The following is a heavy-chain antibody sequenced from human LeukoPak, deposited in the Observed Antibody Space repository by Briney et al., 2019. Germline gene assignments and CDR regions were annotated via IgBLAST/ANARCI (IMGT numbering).Heavy chain of an antibody. CDR3: AGNAADFDH. J-gene: IGHJ4*02. CDR2: IKQDGSEK. Sequence: PGGSLRLSCAASGFIFSNYWMTWVRQAPGKGLEWVANIKQDGSEKYYVDSVKGRFTISRDNAKNSVYLQMNSLRAEDTAVYYCAGNAADFDHWGQGTLVTVSS. D-gene: IGHD6-25*01. CDR1: GFIFSNYW. V-gene: IGHV3-7*03.